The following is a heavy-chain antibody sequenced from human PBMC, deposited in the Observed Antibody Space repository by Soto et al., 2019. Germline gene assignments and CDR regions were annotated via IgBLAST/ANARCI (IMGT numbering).Heavy chain of an antibody. Sequence: QVQLVQSVAEVKKPGSSVKVSCKASGGTFSSYAISWVRQAPVEGLEWMGGSIPIFGTANYAQKFQGRVTITADESTSTAYMELISLRSEDTAVYYCARAFTSRAADSWGQGTLVTVSS. CDR2: SIPIFGTA. J-gene: IGHJ5*01. V-gene: IGHV1-69*12. D-gene: IGHD6-13*01. CDR1: GGTFSSYA. CDR3: ARAFTSRAADS.